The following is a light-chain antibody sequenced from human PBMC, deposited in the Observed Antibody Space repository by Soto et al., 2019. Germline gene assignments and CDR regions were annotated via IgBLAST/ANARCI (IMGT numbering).Light chain of an antibody. CDR1: SSGIGGDNF. Sequence: QSVLTQPASVSGSPGQSITLSCTGTSSGIGGDNFVSWYQHHPGKAPKVMIYEVFYRPSRVSNRISGSKSGNTASLTISGLQAEDEADYSCMSYTDSGTSVFGTGTKLTVL. CDR2: EVF. CDR3: MSYTDSGTSV. J-gene: IGLJ1*01. V-gene: IGLV2-14*01.